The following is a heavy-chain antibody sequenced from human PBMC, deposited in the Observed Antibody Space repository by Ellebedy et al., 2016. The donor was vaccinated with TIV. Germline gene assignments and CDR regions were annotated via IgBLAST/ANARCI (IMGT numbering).Heavy chain of an antibody. CDR1: GYTFTGYY. D-gene: IGHD3-3*01. CDR3: ARILRKRGGLDV. CDR2: LNPDSGGT. V-gene: IGHV1-2*02. Sequence: ASVKVSCKASGYTFTGYYMHWVRQAPGQGLEWMGWLNPDSGGTQYSQKFQDRITMTRDTSISTAYMDLTRLTSDDSAVYYCARILRKRGGLDVWGQGTMVTVSS. J-gene: IGHJ6*02.